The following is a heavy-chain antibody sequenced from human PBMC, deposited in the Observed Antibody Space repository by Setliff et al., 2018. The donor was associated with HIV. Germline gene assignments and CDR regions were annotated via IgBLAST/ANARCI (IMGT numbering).Heavy chain of an antibody. J-gene: IGHJ4*02. V-gene: IGHV3-30*04. CDR2: ISSDGSDK. D-gene: IGHD3-22*01. Sequence: PGGSLRLSCAASGFTFSTFPMHWLRQAPGKELEWVAVISSDGSDKYNADSVNGRFTISRDNSENTLYLQMNGLRSEDTAVYYCARVTSDSSGYYWGYYFDYWGQGTRVTVSS. CDR3: ARVTSDSSGYYWGYYFDY. CDR1: GFTFSTFP.